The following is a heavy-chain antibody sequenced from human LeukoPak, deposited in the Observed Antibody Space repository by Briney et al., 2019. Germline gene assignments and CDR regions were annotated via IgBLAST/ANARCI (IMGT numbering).Heavy chain of an antibody. CDR1: GFTFSSCE. CDR3: AKEERRKTYGDYSYYYYGMDV. D-gene: IGHD4-17*01. CDR2: ISGSGGTI. J-gene: IGHJ6*02. Sequence: LTGGSLRLSCAASGFTFSSCEMNWVRQAPGKGLEWVSYISGSGGTIYYADSVKGRFTISRDNAKNSLYLQMNSLRAEDTAVYYCAKEERRKTYGDYSYYYYGMDVWGQGTTVTVSS. V-gene: IGHV3-48*03.